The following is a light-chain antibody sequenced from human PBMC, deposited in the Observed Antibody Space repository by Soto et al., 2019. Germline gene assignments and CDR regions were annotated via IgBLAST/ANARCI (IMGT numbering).Light chain of an antibody. CDR3: QQRSIWPPT. J-gene: IGKJ4*01. CDR2: DVS. V-gene: IGKV3-11*01. CDR1: QSIGFS. Sequence: PGERATLSCRTSQSIGFSFAWYQQKPGQAPRLLIHDVSNRASGIPARFSGRGSGTDFTLTVSSLEPEDCAVYYCQQRSIWPPTFGGGSKVDI.